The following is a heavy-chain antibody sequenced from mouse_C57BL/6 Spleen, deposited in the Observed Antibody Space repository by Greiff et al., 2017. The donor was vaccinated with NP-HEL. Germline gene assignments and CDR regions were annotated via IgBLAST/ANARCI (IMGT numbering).Heavy chain of an antibody. CDR2: IDPEDGEP. CDR1: GFNIKDYY. Sequence: EVKLMESGAELVKPGASVKLSCTASGFNIKDYYMHWVKQRTEQGLEWIGRIDPEDGEPKYAPKFQGKATITADTSSNTAYLQLSSLTSEDTAVYYFANRLYYDYDRGAFGYWGQGTTLTVSS. V-gene: IGHV14-2*01. D-gene: IGHD2-4*01. CDR3: ANRLYYDYDRGAFGY. J-gene: IGHJ2*01.